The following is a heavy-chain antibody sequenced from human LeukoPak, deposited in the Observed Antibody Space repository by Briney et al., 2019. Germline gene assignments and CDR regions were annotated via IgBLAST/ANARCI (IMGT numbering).Heavy chain of an antibody. CDR2: ISYDGSNK. V-gene: IGHV3-30*04. J-gene: IGHJ3*02. Sequence: GGSLRLSCAPSGFTFSSYAIHWVRQAPGKGLEWVAFISYDGSNKYYADSVKGRFTISRDNSKNTLYLQMNSLRTEDTAVYYCARGALKRGSSGYSLDAFDIWGQGTMVTVSS. CDR1: GFTFSSYA. CDR3: ARGALKRGSSGYSLDAFDI. D-gene: IGHD3-22*01.